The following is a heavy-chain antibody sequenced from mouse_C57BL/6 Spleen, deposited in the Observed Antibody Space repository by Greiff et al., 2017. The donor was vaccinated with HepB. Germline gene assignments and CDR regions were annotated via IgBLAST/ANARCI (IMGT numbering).Heavy chain of an antibody. CDR2: IRLKSDNYAT. Sequence: EVQGVESGGGLVQPGGSMKLSCVASGFTFSNYWMNWVRQSPEKGLEWVAQIRLKSDNYATHYAESVKGRFTISRDDSKSSVYLQMNNLRVEDTGIYYCTRQLRMAMDYWGQGTSVTVSS. CDR1: GFTFSNYW. V-gene: IGHV6-3*01. D-gene: IGHD3-2*01. CDR3: TRQLRMAMDY. J-gene: IGHJ4*01.